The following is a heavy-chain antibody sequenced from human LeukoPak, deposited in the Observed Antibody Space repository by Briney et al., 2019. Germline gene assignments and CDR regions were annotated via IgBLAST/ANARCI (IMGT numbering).Heavy chain of an antibody. CDR3: ARRNYVWGSYRPIDY. D-gene: IGHD3-16*02. J-gene: IGHJ4*02. CDR2: IYYSGST. V-gene: IGHV4-39*07. Sequence: PSETLSLTCTVSGGSISSSSYYWGWICQPPGKGLEWIGSIYYSGSTYYNPSLKSRVTISVDTSKNQFSLKLSSVTAADTAVYYCARRNYVWGSYRPIDYWGQGTLVTVSS. CDR1: GGSISSSSYY.